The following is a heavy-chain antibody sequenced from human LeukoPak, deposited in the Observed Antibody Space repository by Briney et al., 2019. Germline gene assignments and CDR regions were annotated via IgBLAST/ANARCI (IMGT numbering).Heavy chain of an antibody. CDR1: GGSISSYY. V-gene: IGHV4-59*01. J-gene: IGHJ6*04. D-gene: IGHD6-13*01. CDR3: ARDLAAAGPAGYYYYYGMDV. CDR2: IYYSGST. Sequence: SETLSLTCTVSGGSISSYYWSWLRQPPGKGLEWLGYIYYSGSTNYNPSLKSRVTISVDTSKNQFSLKLSSVTAADTAVYYCARDLAAAGPAGYYYYYGMDVWGKGTTVTVSS.